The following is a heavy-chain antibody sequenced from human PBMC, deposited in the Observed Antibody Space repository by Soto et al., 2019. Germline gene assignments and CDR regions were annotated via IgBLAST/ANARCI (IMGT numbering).Heavy chain of an antibody. CDR2: IFQSGST. CDR1: GGSISSSNW. Sequence: QVQLQESGPGLVKPSGTLSLTCAVSGGSISSSNWWSWVRQPPGKGLEWIGEIFQSGSTNYNPSLRSRVTISIDTSENQFSLNLSSLTAADTAFYYCAAGSWNGYYGWLDPWGQGTLVTVSS. V-gene: IGHV4-4*02. J-gene: IGHJ5*02. D-gene: IGHD3-3*01. CDR3: AAGSWNGYYGWLDP.